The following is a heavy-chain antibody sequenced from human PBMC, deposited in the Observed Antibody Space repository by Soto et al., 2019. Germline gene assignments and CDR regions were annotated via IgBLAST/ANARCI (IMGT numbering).Heavy chain of an antibody. CDR1: GFTFSSYG. V-gene: IGHV3-30*18. CDR3: AKENMVRGAIYYFYGMDI. CDR2: ISYDGSNK. D-gene: IGHD3-10*01. J-gene: IGHJ6*04. Sequence: PGGSLRLSCAASGFTFSSYGMHWVRQAPGKGLEWVAVISYDGSNKYYADSVKGRFTISRDNSKNTLYLQMNSLRAEDTAVYYCAKENMVRGAIYYFYGMDIWGKGTTVTVSS.